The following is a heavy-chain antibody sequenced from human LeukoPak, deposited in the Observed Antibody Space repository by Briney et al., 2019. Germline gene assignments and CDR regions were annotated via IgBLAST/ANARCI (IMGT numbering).Heavy chain of an antibody. Sequence: GKSPKISCVGSGYSFSIYCNGGVIHLPGEELVGLIVSFHGGSGTKYSPSFKGQVTISVDTSINPAYLELSCLTAPDTAMYYCARQAAAGDFYYWGQGTLVSVAT. D-gene: IGHD6-13*01. CDR3: ARQAAAGDFYY. CDR2: SFHGGSGT. V-gene: IGHV5-51*01. J-gene: IGHJ4*02. CDR1: GYSFSIYC.